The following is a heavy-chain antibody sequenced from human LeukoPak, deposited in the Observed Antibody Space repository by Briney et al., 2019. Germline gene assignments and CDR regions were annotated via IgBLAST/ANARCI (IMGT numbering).Heavy chain of an antibody. CDR1: GGTFSSYA. V-gene: IGHV1-69*13. D-gene: IGHD5-24*01. J-gene: IGHJ6*03. CDR2: IIPIFGTA. CDR3: ARGPNVEMATIISPYYYYYMDV. Sequence: SVKVSCKASGGTFSSYAISWVRQAPGQGLEWMGGIIPIFGTANYAQKFQGRVTITADESTSTAYMELSSLRSEDTAVYYCARGPNVEMATIISPYYYYYMDVWGEGTTVTISS.